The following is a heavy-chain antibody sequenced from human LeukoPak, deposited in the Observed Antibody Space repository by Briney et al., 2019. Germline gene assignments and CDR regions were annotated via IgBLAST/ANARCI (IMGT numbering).Heavy chain of an antibody. Sequence: ASVKVSCKASGYTFTSYDINWVRQATGQGLEWMGRIIPILGIANYAQKFQGRVTITADKSTSTAYMELSSLRSEDTAVYYCARGGTADIVVVPAAIEYYYYGMDVWGQGTTVTVSS. J-gene: IGHJ6*02. CDR2: IIPILGIA. D-gene: IGHD2-2*01. CDR3: ARGGTADIVVVPAAIEYYYYGMDV. CDR1: GYTFTSYD. V-gene: IGHV1-69*04.